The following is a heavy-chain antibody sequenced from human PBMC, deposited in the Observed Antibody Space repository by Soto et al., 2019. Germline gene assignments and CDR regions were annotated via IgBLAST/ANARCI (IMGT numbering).Heavy chain of an antibody. CDR1: GYTFTSYA. CDR3: AREIHGSGWDY. Sequence: QVQLVQSGAEVKKPGASVKVSCKASGYTFTSYAMHWVRQAPGQRLEWMGWINAGNGNTKYSQKFQGRVTITRDTSVSTAYMELSSLRSEDTAVYYCAREIHGSGWDYWGQGTLVTVSS. CDR2: INAGNGNT. J-gene: IGHJ4*02. D-gene: IGHD6-19*01. V-gene: IGHV1-3*01.